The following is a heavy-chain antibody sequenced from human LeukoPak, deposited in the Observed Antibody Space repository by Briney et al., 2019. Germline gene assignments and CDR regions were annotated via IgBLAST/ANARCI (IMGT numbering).Heavy chain of an antibody. Sequence: SETLSLTCAVYGGSFSGYYWSWIRQLPGKGLEWIGEINHSGSTNYNPSLKSRITISVDTSKNQFSLKLSSVTAADTAVYYCASRRPDIVVVPAAKRSYYYYYMDVWGKGTTVTVSS. CDR2: INHSGST. CDR3: ASRRPDIVVVPAAKRSYYYYYMDV. V-gene: IGHV4-34*01. D-gene: IGHD2-2*01. CDR1: GGSFSGYY. J-gene: IGHJ6*03.